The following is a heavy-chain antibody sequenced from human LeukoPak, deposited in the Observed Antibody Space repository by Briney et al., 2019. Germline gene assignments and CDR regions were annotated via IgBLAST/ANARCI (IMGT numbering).Heavy chain of an antibody. D-gene: IGHD3-22*01. V-gene: IGHV4-39*01. CDR1: GGSISSSSYY. J-gene: IGHJ3*02. CDR3: ARSKDYYDSSGFGAFDI. CDR2: IYYSGST. Sequence: SETLSLTCTVSGGSISSSSYYWGWIRQPPGKGLEWIGSIYYSGSTYYNPSLKSRVTISVDTSKNQSSLKLSSVTAADTAVYYCARSKDYYDSSGFGAFDIWGQGTMVTVSS.